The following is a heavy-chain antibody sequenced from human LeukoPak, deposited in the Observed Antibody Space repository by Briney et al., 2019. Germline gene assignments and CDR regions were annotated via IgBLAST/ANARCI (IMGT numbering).Heavy chain of an antibody. CDR3: ARDSGWDSSGGPGDY. CDR2: INHSGST. CDR1: GGSISSYY. J-gene: IGHJ4*02. Sequence: PSETLSLTCTVSGGSISSYYWSWIRQPPGKGLEWIGEINHSGSTNYNPSLKSRVTISVDTSKNQFSLKLSSVTAADTAVYYCARDSGWDSSGGPGDYWGQGTLVTVSS. D-gene: IGHD6-19*01. V-gene: IGHV4-34*01.